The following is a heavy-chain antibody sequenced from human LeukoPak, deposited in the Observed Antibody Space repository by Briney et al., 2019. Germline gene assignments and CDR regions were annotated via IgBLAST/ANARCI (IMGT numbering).Heavy chain of an antibody. CDR1: GYTFTNFG. CDR3: ARDKDEDYDTSGMFQH. J-gene: IGHJ1*01. V-gene: IGHV1-18*04. CDR2: ISTYNGNT. Sequence: ASVKVSCKASGYTFTNFGISWVRQAPGQRPEWMGWISTYNGNTNYAQNLQDRVTLTTDTSTTTAYMELRSLRSDDTAVYYCARDKDEDYDTSGMFQHWGPGTLVTVSS. D-gene: IGHD3-22*01.